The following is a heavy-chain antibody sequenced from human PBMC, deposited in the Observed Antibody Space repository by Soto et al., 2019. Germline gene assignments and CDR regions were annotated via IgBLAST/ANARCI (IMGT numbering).Heavy chain of an antibody. V-gene: IGHV3-9*01. Sequence: EKQLVESGGGLAQPGRSLRLSWVTSGFYFDNYAMHWVRQAPGTGPEWVSGLSGNSDIVAYADSVKGRFTISSDNAKKSLYLQMNNLRPEDTGLYYCVLSTGHFYAAFDYWGQGTLVTVSS. CDR3: VLSTGHFYAAFDY. J-gene: IGHJ4*02. CDR2: LSGNSDIV. CDR1: GFYFDNYA. D-gene: IGHD6-19*01.